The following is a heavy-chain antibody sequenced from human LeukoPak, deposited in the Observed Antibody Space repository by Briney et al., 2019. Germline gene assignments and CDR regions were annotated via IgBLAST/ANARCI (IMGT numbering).Heavy chain of an antibody. CDR3: ARGLRRHYGSGSYYNNNNWFDP. Sequence: PSETLSLTCAVYGGSFSGYYWSWIRQPPGKGLEWIGEINHSGSTNYNPSLKSRVTISVDTSKNQFSLKLSSVTAADTAVYYCARGLRRHYGSGSYYNNNNWFDPWGQGTLVTVSS. CDR1: GGSFSGYY. CDR2: INHSGST. D-gene: IGHD3-10*01. J-gene: IGHJ5*02. V-gene: IGHV4-34*01.